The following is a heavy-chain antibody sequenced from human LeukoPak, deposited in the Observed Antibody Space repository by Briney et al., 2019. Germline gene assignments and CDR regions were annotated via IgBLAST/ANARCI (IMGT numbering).Heavy chain of an antibody. CDR2: VYYTGST. D-gene: IGHD1-26*01. V-gene: IGHV4-59*08. J-gene: IGHJ4*02. Sequence: SETLSLTCTVSGGSINSYYWSWIRQAPGKGLEWIGNVYYTGSTNYSPFLKSRVTISVDTSKNQFSLKLTSVTAADTAVYYCAGTEDSGFYYVYWGQGTLVTVSS. CDR1: GGSINSYY. CDR3: AGTEDSGFYYVY.